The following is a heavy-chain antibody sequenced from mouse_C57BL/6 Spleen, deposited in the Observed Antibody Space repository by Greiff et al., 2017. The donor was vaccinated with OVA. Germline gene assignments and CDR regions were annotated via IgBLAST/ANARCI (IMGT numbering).Heavy chain of an antibody. CDR2: IDPETGGT. V-gene: IGHV1-15*01. J-gene: IGHJ2*01. Sequence: QVQLQQSGAELVRPGASVTLSCKASGYTFTDYEMHWVKQTPVHGLEWIGAIDPETGGTAYNQKFKGKAILTADKSSSTAYMELRSLTSEDSAVYYCTRERKKLRDFDYWGQGTTLTVSS. CDR3: TRERKKLRDFDY. CDR1: GYTFTDYE.